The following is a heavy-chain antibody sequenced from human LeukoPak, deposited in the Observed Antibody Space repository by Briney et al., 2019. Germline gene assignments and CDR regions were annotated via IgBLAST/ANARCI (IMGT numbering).Heavy chain of an antibody. Sequence: ASVKVSCKASGYTFTSYGITWVRQAPGQGLEWMAWINTYNGKTNYAQKVQDRVTLATDTSTRTADMELRTLTSDDTAVYYCARGKVTPPPYYYGLDVWGQGTTVIVSS. CDR1: GYTFTSYG. J-gene: IGHJ6*02. CDR2: INTYNGKT. CDR3: ARGKVTPPPYYYGLDV. V-gene: IGHV1-18*01. D-gene: IGHD2-21*02.